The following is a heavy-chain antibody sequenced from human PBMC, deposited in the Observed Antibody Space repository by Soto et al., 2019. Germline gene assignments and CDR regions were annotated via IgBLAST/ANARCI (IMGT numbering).Heavy chain of an antibody. D-gene: IGHD2-2*03. V-gene: IGHV1-46*01. J-gene: IGHJ5*02. CDR3: ARDMDIVLVPAAMPLNWFDP. CDR2: INPSGGST. Sequence: ASVKVSCKASGYTFTSYYMHWVRQAPGQGLEWMGIINPSGGSTSYAQKFQGRVTMTRDTSTSTVYMELSSLRSEDTAVYYCARDMDIVLVPAAMPLNWFDPWGQGTLVTVS. CDR1: GYTFTSYY.